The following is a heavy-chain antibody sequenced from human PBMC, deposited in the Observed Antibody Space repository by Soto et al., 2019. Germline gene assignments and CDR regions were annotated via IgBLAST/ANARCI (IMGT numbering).Heavy chain of an antibody. J-gene: IGHJ6*02. CDR2: ISGSGDST. CDR3: ANDRYGAAAGPTTFYGMDV. CDR1: GFTFSSYA. Sequence: EVQLLESGGGLVQPGGSLRLSCAASGFTFSSYAMSWVRQAPGKGLEWVSVISGSGDSTYYGDSVRGRFTISRNNSKNTQYLQMNSLRAEDTAVYYGANDRYGAAAGPTTFYGMDVWGQGTTVTVSS. D-gene: IGHD6-13*01. V-gene: IGHV3-23*01.